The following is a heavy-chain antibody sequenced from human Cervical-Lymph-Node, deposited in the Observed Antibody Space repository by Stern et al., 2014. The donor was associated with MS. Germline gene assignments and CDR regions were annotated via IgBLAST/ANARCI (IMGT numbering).Heavy chain of an antibody. CDR1: GGTFTSYA. J-gene: IGHJ2*01. Sequence: QVQLVQSGAELKTPGSSVRISCKASGGTFTSYAINWVRQAPGQGPEWMGGIIPMVGTINYAQNFQGRVTISADESTGTAYMELTGLTSEDTAVFYCARDGRGNFFYFDLWGRGTLVTVSS. CDR3: ARDGRGNFFYFDL. CDR2: IIPMVGTI. D-gene: IGHD4-23*01. V-gene: IGHV1-69*01.